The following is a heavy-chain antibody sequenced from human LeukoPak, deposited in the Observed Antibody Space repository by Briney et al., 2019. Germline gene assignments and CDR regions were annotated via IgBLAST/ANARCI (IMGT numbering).Heavy chain of an antibody. Sequence: GGSLRLTCAASGFTFSTYWMHWVRQVPGKGLVWVSRINNDGSRTTYADSVKGRFTISRDNAKNTLYLQMNSLRAEDTAVYYCARDPGTYGSGSYYNPWGMDVWGQGTTVTVSS. D-gene: IGHD3-10*01. CDR1: GFTFSTYW. CDR2: INNDGSRT. J-gene: IGHJ6*02. V-gene: IGHV3-74*01. CDR3: ARDPGTYGSGSYYNPWGMDV.